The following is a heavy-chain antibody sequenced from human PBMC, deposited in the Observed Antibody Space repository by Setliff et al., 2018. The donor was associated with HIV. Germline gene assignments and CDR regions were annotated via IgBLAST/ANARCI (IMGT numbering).Heavy chain of an antibody. CDR2: IKQDGSEI. CDR1: GIMFRSYW. J-gene: IGHJ4*02. Sequence: PGGSLRLSCVDSGIMFRSYWMGWVRQAPGKGLEWVASIKQDGSEIYYADSVRGRFTVSRDNAKNSVYLQMDSLRPEDTAFYYCAKDGPHDRSGRYYSALDSWGQGTLVTVSS. D-gene: IGHD3-22*01. CDR3: AKDGPHDRSGRYYSALDS. V-gene: IGHV3-7*03.